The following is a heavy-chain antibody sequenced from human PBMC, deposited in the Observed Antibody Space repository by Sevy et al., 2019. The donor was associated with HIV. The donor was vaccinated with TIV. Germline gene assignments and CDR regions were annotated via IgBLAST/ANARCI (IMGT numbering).Heavy chain of an antibody. CDR2: IRYDGSNK. CDR3: AKGRGIAARSSNGKEYYYYGMDV. Sequence: GGSLRLSCAASGFTFSSYGMHWVRQAPGKGLEWVAFIRYDGSNKYYADSVKGRFTISRDNSKNTLYLQMNSLRAEETAVYYCAKGRGIAARSSNGKEYYYYGMDVWGQGTTVTVSS. V-gene: IGHV3-30*02. CDR1: GFTFSSYG. D-gene: IGHD6-6*01. J-gene: IGHJ6*02.